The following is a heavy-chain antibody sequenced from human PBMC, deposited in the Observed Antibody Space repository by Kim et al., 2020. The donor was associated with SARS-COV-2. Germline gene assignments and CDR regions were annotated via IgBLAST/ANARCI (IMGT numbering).Heavy chain of an antibody. CDR1: GGTFSSYT. D-gene: IGHD6-6*01. J-gene: IGHJ5*02. V-gene: IGHV1-69*02. CDR2: IIPILGIA. CDR3: ARGGSSDWFDP. Sequence: SVKVSCKASGGTFSSYTISWVRQAPGQGLEWMGRIIPILGIANYAQKFQGRVTITADKSTSTAYMELSSLRSEDTAVYYCARGGSSDWFDPWGQGTLVTVSS.